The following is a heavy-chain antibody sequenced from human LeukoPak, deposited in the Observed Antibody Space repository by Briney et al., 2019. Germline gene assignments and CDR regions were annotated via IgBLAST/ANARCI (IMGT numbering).Heavy chain of an antibody. CDR1: GFTFSTYT. J-gene: IGHJ2*01. V-gene: IGHV3-21*01. Sequence: GGSLRLSCAASGFTFSTYTINWVRQAPGKGLQWVSSMSSSADSIHLADSVKGRFSISRDSANNSLYLQMNSLGAEDTAVYYCASSGYDLDWYFDLWGRGTLVTVSS. D-gene: IGHD5-12*01. CDR2: MSSSADSI. CDR3: ASSGYDLDWYFDL.